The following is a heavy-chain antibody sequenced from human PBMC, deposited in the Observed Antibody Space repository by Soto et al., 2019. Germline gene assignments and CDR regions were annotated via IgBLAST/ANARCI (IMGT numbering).Heavy chain of an antibody. CDR1: GFTFSSYA. V-gene: IGHV3-23*01. CDR3: AKSGSSPPVKASYYIDV. J-gene: IGHJ6*03. Sequence: GGSLRLSCAASGFTFSSYAMSWVRQAPGKGLEWVSAISGSGGSTYYADSVKGRFTISRDNSKNTLYLQMNSLRAEDTAVYYCAKSGSSPPVKASYYIDVWGKGTTVTVSS. CDR2: ISGSGGST. D-gene: IGHD2-2*01.